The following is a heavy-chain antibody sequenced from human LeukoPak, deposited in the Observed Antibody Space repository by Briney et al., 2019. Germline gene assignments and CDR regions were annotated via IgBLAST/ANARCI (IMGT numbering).Heavy chain of an antibody. CDR2: INWNGGST. J-gene: IGHJ3*02. V-gene: IGHV3-20*04. CDR3: ARDPGLSIAI. CDR1: GFSFDDYG. Sequence: GGSLRLSCAASGFSFDDYGMGWVRQAPGKGLEWVSGINWNGGSTGYADSVKGRFTISRDDAKNSLYLQMNSLRAEDTALYYCARDPGLSIAIWGHGTMVTVSS. D-gene: IGHD3-16*01.